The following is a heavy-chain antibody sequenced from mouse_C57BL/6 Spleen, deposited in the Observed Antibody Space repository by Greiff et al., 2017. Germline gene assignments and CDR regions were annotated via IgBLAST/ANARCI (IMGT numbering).Heavy chain of an antibody. CDR1: GYTFTDYY. J-gene: IGHJ3*01. CDR2: IYPGSGNT. D-gene: IGHD2-10*02. Sequence: QVQLKESGAELVRPGASVKLSCKASGYTFTDYYINWVKQRPGQGLEWIARIYPGSGNTYYNEKFKGKATLTAEKSSSTAYMQLSSLTSEDSAVYFCARSRYGNPFAYWGQGTLVTVSA. CDR3: ARSRYGNPFAY. V-gene: IGHV1-76*01.